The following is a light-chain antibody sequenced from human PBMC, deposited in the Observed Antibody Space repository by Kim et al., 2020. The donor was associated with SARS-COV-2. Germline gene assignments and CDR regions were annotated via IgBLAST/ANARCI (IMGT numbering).Light chain of an antibody. CDR2: WAS. Sequence: DIVLTQSPDALAVSLGERATINCKSSQSLFSNVNKKNYLAWYQQKPGQPPKLLLYWASTRESGVPDRFSGSGSGTDFTLTISSLQAEDVAVYYCQQYYNTPPALTFGGGTKVDIK. J-gene: IGKJ4*01. V-gene: IGKV4-1*01. CDR3: QQYYNTPPALT. CDR1: QSLFSNVNKKNY.